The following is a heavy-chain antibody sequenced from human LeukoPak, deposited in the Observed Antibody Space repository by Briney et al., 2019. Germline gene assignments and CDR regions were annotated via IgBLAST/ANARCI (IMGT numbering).Heavy chain of an antibody. V-gene: IGHV1-18*01. Sequence: ASVKVSCKASGYTLTSYGISWVRQAPGQGLEWMGWISAYNGNTNYAQKLQGRVTMTTDTSTSTAYMELRSLRPDDTAVYYCARDGENCSGGSCYSYWGQGTLVTVSS. CDR2: ISAYNGNT. D-gene: IGHD2-15*01. CDR3: ARDGENCSGGSCYSY. J-gene: IGHJ4*02. CDR1: GYTLTSYG.